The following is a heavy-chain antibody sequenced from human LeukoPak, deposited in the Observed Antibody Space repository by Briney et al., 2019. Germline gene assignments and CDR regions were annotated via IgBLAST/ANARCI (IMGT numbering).Heavy chain of an antibody. D-gene: IGHD3-10*01. CDR3: ARVLDYYGSGTRDFDY. V-gene: IGHV4-38-2*02. CDR2: IYHSGST. CDR1: GYSISTGYY. J-gene: IGHJ4*02. Sequence: SETLSLTCTVSGYSISTGYYWGWIRQPPGKGLEWIGSIYHSGSTYYNPSLKSRVTMSADTSKNQFSLKLNSVTAADTAVYYCARVLDYYGSGTRDFDYWGQGILVTVSS.